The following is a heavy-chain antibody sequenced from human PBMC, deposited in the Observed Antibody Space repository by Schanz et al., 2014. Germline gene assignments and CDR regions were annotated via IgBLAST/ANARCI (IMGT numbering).Heavy chain of an antibody. CDR2: INVYNGDT. CDR1: GYTFPSYG. J-gene: IGHJ5*02. CDR3: ARDGNQPLDA. Sequence: QVQLVQSGSELKKPGASVKVSCKASGYTFPSYGISWVRQAPGQGLEWMGWINVYNGDTKFAKTFQDRISMTTDTATSTAYMELRNLRSADTAVYYCARDGNQPLDAWGQGTLVTVSS. D-gene: IGHD2-2*01. V-gene: IGHV1-18*04.